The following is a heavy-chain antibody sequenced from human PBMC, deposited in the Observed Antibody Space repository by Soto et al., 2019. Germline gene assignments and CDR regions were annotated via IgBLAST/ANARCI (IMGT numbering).Heavy chain of an antibody. V-gene: IGHV3-74*01. J-gene: IGHJ3*02. CDR2: INSDGSST. D-gene: IGHD3-10*01. CDR1: GFTFSSYW. CDR3: ARAEITMVRGVIITEAFDI. Sequence: VGSLRLSCAASGFTFSSYWMHWVRQAPGKGLVWVSRINSDGSSTSYADSVKGRFTISRDNAKNTLYLQMNSLRAEDTAVYYCARAEITMVRGVIITEAFDIWGQGTMVTVSS.